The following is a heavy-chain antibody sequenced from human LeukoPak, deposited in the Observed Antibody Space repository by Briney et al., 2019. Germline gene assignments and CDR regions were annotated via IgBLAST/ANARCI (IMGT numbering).Heavy chain of an antibody. J-gene: IGHJ4*02. Sequence: PSETLSLTCSVSTASISSYYWSWIRQPPGKGLEWIGYVFHSGSTNYSPSLKSRVTISVDTSKNQFSLRLNSVTAADTAVYYCARGRYDFWSGYYSDAETYYFDYWGQGTLVTVSS. D-gene: IGHD3-3*01. CDR2: VFHSGST. CDR3: ARGRYDFWSGYYSDAETYYFDY. CDR1: TASISSYY. V-gene: IGHV4-59*01.